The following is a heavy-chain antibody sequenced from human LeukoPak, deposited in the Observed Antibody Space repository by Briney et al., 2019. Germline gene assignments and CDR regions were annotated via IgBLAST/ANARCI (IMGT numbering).Heavy chain of an antibody. CDR2: IKQDGSEK. D-gene: IGHD5/OR15-5a*01. V-gene: IGHV3-7*03. Sequence: PGGSLRLSCVASGFTVSSNYMTWVRQAPGKGLEWVANIKQDGSEKYYVDSVKGRFTISRDNAKNSLYLQMNSLRTEDTAVYYCARDSTLRYYFDYWGQGTLVTVSS. CDR3: ARDSTLRYYFDY. J-gene: IGHJ4*02. CDR1: GFTVSSNY.